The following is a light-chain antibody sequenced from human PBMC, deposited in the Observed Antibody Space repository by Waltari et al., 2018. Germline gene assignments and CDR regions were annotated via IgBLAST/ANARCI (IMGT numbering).Light chain of an antibody. Sequence: QSVLTQPPSASGTPGQGVTISCSGSSSNIGRNTVSWYQQLPGTAPKLVVYFNNQRPSGVPDRVSGSKSDTSASLAIGGLQSEDEADYYCATWDDSLNGQVVFGGGTKLTVL. J-gene: IGLJ2*01. CDR1: SSNIGRNT. V-gene: IGLV1-44*01. CDR2: FNN. CDR3: ATWDDSLNGQVV.